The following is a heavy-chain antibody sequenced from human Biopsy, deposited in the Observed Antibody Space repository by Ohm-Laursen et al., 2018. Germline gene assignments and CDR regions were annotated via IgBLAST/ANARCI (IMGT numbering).Heavy chain of an antibody. CDR2: IIPMFGTA. J-gene: IGHJ4*02. D-gene: IGHD1-26*01. CDR3: ARGPHSGSHSCFDY. V-gene: IGHV1-69*13. CDR1: GGTFINYA. Sequence: SVKVSCKASGGTFINYAISWVRQAPGQGLKWMGGIIPMFGTANYAQMLQGRVTISADESTSTSYMELSSLTTEDTAIYYCARGPHSGSHSCFDYWGRGTPGHRLL.